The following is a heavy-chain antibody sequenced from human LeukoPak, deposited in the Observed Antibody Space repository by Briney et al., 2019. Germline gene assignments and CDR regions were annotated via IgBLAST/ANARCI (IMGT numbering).Heavy chain of an antibody. V-gene: IGHV3-23*01. D-gene: IGHD3-10*01. CDR1: GFTFSSYA. Sequence: GGSLRLSCAASGFTFSSYAMSWVRQAPGKGLEWVSGISDSIGSTYYADSVKGRFTISRDNSKNTLYLQMNSLRAEDTAVYYCARDHGSALFDYWGQGTLVTVSS. J-gene: IGHJ4*02. CDR3: ARDHGSALFDY. CDR2: ISDSIGST.